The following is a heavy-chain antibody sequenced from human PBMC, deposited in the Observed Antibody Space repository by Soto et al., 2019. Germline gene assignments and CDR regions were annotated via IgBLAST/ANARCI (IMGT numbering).Heavy chain of an antibody. V-gene: IGHV4-34*01. CDR2: INDSGNI. J-gene: IGHJ6*03. CDR3: ARGLILWFGELSRRGGYYYDMDV. D-gene: IGHD3-10*01. Sequence: QVQLQQWGAGLLKPSETLSLTCAVYGGSLSGYQWSWIRQTPGKGLEWIGEINDSGNINYNPSLKRRVTILLDTPRKQISLKLSAVTAADSAVYYCARGLILWFGELSRRGGYYYDMDVWGKGTTVAVSS. CDR1: GGSLSGYQ.